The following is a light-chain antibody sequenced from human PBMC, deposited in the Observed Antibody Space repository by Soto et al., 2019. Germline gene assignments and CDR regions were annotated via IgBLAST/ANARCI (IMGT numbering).Light chain of an antibody. CDR1: SSDIGGYNY. CDR3: SSYAATNNLV. J-gene: IGLJ3*02. Sequence: QLVLTQPPSASGSPGQSVTLSCTGTSSDIGGYNYVSWYQQHPGKAPKLVIYEVSKRPSGVPDRFSGSQSGNTASLTVSGLQADDEADYYCSSYAATNNLVFGGGTKLTVL. V-gene: IGLV2-8*01. CDR2: EVS.